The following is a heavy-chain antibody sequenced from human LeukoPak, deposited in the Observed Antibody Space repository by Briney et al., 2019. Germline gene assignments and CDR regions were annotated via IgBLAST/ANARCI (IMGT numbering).Heavy chain of an antibody. Sequence: SETLSLTCTVSGGSISSYYWSWIRQPPGKGLEWIGYIYYSGSTNYNPSLKSRVTISVDTSKNQFSLKLTSVTAADTVVYYCARLSAHTVRGYSGYDYYYYYGMDVWGQGTTVTVSS. CDR2: IYYSGST. CDR1: GGSISSYY. D-gene: IGHD5-12*01. CDR3: ARLSAHTVRGYSGYDYYYYYGMDV. V-gene: IGHV4-59*08. J-gene: IGHJ6*02.